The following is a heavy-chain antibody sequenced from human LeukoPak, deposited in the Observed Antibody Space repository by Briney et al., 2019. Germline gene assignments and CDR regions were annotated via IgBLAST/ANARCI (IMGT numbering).Heavy chain of an antibody. J-gene: IGHJ3*02. CDR1: GGSFSGYY. V-gene: IGHV4-34*01. CDR3: ARAPPNYQLLPEDAFDI. Sequence: PSETLSLSCAVYGGSFSGYYWSWIRQPPGKGLEWIGEINHSGSTNYNPSLKSRVTISVDTSKNQLSLKLSSVTAADTAVYYCARAPPNYQLLPEDAFDIWGQGTMVTVSS. CDR2: INHSGST. D-gene: IGHD2-2*01.